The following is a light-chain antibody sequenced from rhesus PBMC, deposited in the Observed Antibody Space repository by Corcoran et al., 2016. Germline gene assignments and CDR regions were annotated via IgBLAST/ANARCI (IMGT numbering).Light chain of an antibody. J-gene: IGKJ1*01. Sequence: DIQMTQSPSSLSASVGDRVTITCRASPGISNWLAWYPQKPGKAPKLLIYRASNLETGVPSRFRGSGSWTDCTLTISSRQPEDIATYYCQQHDNSPWTCGQGTKVEIK. V-gene: IGKV1-69*01. CDR2: RAS. CDR3: QQHDNSPWT. CDR1: PGISNW.